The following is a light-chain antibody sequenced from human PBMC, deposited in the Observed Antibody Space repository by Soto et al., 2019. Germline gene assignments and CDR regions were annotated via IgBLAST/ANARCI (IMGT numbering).Light chain of an antibody. J-gene: IGKJ2*01. CDR3: QQRSNWPPMYT. V-gene: IGKV3-11*01. CDR2: DAS. Sequence: EIVLTQSPATLSLSPGEGATLSCRASQSVSSYLAWYQQKPGQAPRLLVYDASNRAPGIPARFSGSGSGTDFTLTISSLEPEDFAVYYCQQRSNWPPMYTFGQGTKLEIK. CDR1: QSVSSY.